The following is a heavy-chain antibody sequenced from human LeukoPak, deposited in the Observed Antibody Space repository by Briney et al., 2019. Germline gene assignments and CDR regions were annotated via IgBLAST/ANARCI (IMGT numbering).Heavy chain of an antibody. CDR3: AIRLPQTSNYRFDY. CDR1: GFTFSSYS. Sequence: GGSLRLSCAASGFTFSSYSMNWVRQAPGKGLEWVSSISSSSSYIYYADSVKGRFTISRDNAKNSLYLQMNSLRAEDTAVYYCAIRLPQTSNYRFDYWGQGTLVTVSS. V-gene: IGHV3-21*01. D-gene: IGHD4-11*01. J-gene: IGHJ4*02. CDR2: ISSSSSYI.